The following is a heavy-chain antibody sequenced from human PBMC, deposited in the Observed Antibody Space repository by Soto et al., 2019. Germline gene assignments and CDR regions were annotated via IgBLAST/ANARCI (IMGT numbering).Heavy chain of an antibody. V-gene: IGHV3-30-3*01. CDR1: GFTFRSYA. CDR3: VRSMIIVVRLIGLDY. J-gene: IGHJ4*02. CDR2: ISYDGSNK. D-gene: IGHD3-22*01. Sequence: GGSLRLSCGASGFTFRSYAMHWVRQTPGKGLEWVAVISYDGSNKHYADSVKGRFSISRDNAKNMLYLQMDSLSSEDTAVYYCVRSMIIVVRLIGLDYWGQGTLVTVSS.